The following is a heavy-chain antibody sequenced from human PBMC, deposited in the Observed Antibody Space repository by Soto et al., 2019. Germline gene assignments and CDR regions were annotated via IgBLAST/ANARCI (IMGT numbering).Heavy chain of an antibody. D-gene: IGHD2-15*01. CDR3: AIQYCSGGSCGYSGMAV. CDR1: GYSLTSYW. J-gene: IGHJ6*02. Sequence: KISGRXCGYSLTSYWITSVRPLPGKVLEWMGRIDPSESYTNYSPSFQGHVTISADKSISTAYLQWSSLKASDTAMYYCAIQYCSGGSCGYSGMAVWGQGTTVPVSS. CDR2: IDPSESYT. V-gene: IGHV5-10-1*01.